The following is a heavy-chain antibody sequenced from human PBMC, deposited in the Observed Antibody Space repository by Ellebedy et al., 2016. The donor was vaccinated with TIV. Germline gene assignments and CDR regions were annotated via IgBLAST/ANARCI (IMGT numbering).Heavy chain of an antibody. CDR3: ATDFRYGDYVPPLDTFDI. CDR1: GYSLTELS. CDR2: FDPEDGET. V-gene: IGHV1-24*01. Sequence: AASVQVSCKVSGYSLTELSMHWVRQAPGKGLEWMGGFDPEDGETIYAQRFQGRVTMSDDTSTDTAYMELTSLRSEDTAVYYCATDFRYGDYVPPLDTFDIWGQGTMVTVS. J-gene: IGHJ3*02. D-gene: IGHD4-17*01.